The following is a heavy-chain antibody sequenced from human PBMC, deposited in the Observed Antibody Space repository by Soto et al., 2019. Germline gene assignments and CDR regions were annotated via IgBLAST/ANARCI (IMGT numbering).Heavy chain of an antibody. D-gene: IGHD1-26*01. J-gene: IGHJ6*02. CDR1: GGTFSSYA. CDR2: IIPIFGTA. V-gene: IGHV1-69*13. CDR3: ARERGGSYYGMDV. Sequence: RASVKVSCKASGGTFSSYAISWVRQAPGQGLEWMGGIIPIFGTANYAQKFQGRVTITADESTSTAYMELSSLRSEDMAVYYCARERGGSYYGMDVWGQGTTVTVSS.